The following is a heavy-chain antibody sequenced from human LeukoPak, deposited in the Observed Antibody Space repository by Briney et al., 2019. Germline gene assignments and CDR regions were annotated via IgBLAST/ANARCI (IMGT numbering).Heavy chain of an antibody. CDR3: ARWATEEFDY. CDR1: GFSFSSYS. D-gene: IGHD5-12*01. CDR2: ISSSSSYI. V-gene: IGHV3-21*01. J-gene: IGHJ4*02. Sequence: GGSLRLSCAASGFSFSSYSMNWVRQAPGKGLEWVSSISSSSSYIYYADSVKGRFTISRDNAKNSLYLQMNSLRAEDTAVYYCARWATEEFDYWGQGTLVTVSS.